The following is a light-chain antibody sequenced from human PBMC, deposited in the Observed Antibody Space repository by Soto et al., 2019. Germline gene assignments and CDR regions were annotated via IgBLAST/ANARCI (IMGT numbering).Light chain of an antibody. Sequence: DVVMTQSPLSLPVSLGQPASISCRSSQSLVYSDGSTYLSWFHQRPGQSPRRLIYRVSNRDSGVPDRFSGSGSGTDFTLKISRVEAEDVGLYYCMQGVQLPVTFGQGTRLEMK. J-gene: IGKJ5*01. CDR2: RVS. V-gene: IGKV2-30*01. CDR3: MQGVQLPVT. CDR1: QSLVYSDGSTY.